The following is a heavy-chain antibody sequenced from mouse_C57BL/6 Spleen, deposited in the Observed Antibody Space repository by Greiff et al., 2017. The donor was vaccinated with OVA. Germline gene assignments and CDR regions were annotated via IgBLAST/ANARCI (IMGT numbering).Heavy chain of an antibody. Sequence: EVQLQQSGPELVKPGASVKISCKASGYSFTDYNMNWVKQSNGKSLEWIGVINPNYGTTSYNQKFKGKATLTVDQSSSTAYMQLNSLTSEDSAVYYCARGITTVVATRYWYFDVWGTGTTVTVSS. V-gene: IGHV1-39*01. J-gene: IGHJ1*03. CDR2: INPNYGTT. D-gene: IGHD1-1*01. CDR1: GYSFTDYN. CDR3: ARGITTVVATRYWYFDV.